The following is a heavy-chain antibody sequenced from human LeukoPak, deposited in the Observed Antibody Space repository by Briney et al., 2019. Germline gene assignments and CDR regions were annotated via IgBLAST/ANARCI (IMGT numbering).Heavy chain of an antibody. D-gene: IGHD2-2*01. CDR1: GFTFSSYA. CDR2: ISGSGGST. Sequence: GGSLRLSCAASGFTFSSYAMSWVRQAPGKGLEWVSAISGSGGSTYYADSVKGRFTISRDNAKNSLYLQMNSLRAEDTAVYYCARLVPAYYFDYWGQGTLVTVSS. CDR3: ARLVPAYYFDY. V-gene: IGHV3-23*01. J-gene: IGHJ4*02.